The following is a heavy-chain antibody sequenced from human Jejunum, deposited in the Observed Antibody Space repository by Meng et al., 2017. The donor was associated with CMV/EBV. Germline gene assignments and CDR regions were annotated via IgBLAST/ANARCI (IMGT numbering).Heavy chain of an antibody. CDR3: AKGYGNSFEY. Sequence: QLQGSGQDRLNPSDPSVRTCAVPGGSFTPYYCGCIRQRAGKGLESIGRIITSGSTNYNPSLRSRVIMSVDTSKNQFFLKLRSVTAADTAVYFCAKGYGNSFEYWGQGSLVTVSS. D-gene: IGHD3-16*01. J-gene: IGHJ4*02. CDR2: IITSGST. CDR1: GGSFTPYY. V-gene: IGHV4-4*07.